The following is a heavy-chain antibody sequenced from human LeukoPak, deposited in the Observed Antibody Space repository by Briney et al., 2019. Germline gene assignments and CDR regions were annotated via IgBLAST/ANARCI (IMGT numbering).Heavy chain of an antibody. CDR1: GFTFDDYA. J-gene: IGHJ4*02. Sequence: GGSLRLSCAASGFTFDDYAMHWVRQAPGKGLEWVSGISWNSGSIGCADSVKGRFTISRDNAKNSLYLQMNSLRAEDTALYYCAKDKDQNYFDYWGQGTLVTVSS. V-gene: IGHV3-9*01. CDR2: ISWNSGSI. D-gene: IGHD2-2*01. CDR3: AKDKDQNYFDY.